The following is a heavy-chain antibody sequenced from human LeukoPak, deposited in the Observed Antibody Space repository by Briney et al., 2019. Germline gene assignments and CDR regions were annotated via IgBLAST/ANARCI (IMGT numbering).Heavy chain of an antibody. J-gene: IGHJ4*02. CDR1: GYSYIVYS. Sequence: ASVAVSFTSSGYSYIVYSMHWVRQAPAQGLEWMGWINPNTGGTNYAQKFQGRVTMTRDTSISTAYMELSSLRSDDTAVYHCAREYVADSSPLFDYWGQGSLVTVSS. D-gene: IGHD6-13*01. CDR2: INPNTGGT. CDR3: AREYVADSSPLFDY. V-gene: IGHV1-2*02.